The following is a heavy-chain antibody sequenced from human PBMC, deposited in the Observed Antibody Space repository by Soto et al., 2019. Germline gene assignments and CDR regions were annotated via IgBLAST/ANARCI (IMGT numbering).Heavy chain of an antibody. CDR2: IKSKTDGGTT. CDR3: TTAHYDILTGYYSDY. D-gene: IGHD3-9*01. Sequence: EVQLVESGGGLVKPGGSLRLSCAASGFTFSNAWMSWVRQAPGKGLEWVGRIKSKTDGGTTDYAAPVKGRFTISRDDSKNTLYLQMNSPKTEDTAVYYCTTAHYDILTGYYSDYWGQGTLVTVSS. CDR1: GFTFSNAW. V-gene: IGHV3-15*01. J-gene: IGHJ4*02.